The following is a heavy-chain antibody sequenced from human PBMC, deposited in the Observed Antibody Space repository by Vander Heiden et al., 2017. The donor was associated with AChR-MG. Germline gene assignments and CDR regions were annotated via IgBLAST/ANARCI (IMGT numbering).Heavy chain of an antibody. V-gene: IGHV5-51*01. CDR2: IYPGDSDT. D-gene: IGHD2-2*01. J-gene: IGHJ4*02. CDR1: GSSFTSYW. Sequence: EVQLVQSGAEVKKPGESLKISCTGSGSSFTSYWIGWVGQMPGKGLEWMGIIYPGDSDTRYSPSFQGQVTISADKSISTAYLQWSSLKASDTAMYYCARHSSTRARPFDYWGQGTLVTVSS. CDR3: ARHSSTRARPFDY.